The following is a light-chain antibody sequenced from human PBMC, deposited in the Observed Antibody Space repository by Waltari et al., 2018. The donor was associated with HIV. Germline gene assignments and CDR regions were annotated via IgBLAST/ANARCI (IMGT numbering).Light chain of an antibody. CDR3: ATWDDSLNGVL. CDR1: NSNVGSNY. CDR2: RDS. V-gene: IGLV1-47*01. Sequence: QSVLTQPPSASEIPGQRVTISCTGGNSNVGSNYVYWYQQVPGTAHKLLVYRDSHRHSGGPDRFTGSKSGTSASLAISGLRSEDEADYYCATWDDSLNGVLFGGGTKLTVL. J-gene: IGLJ2*01.